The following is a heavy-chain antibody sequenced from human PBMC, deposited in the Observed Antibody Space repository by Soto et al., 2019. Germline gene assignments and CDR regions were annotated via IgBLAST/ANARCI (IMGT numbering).Heavy chain of an antibody. D-gene: IGHD1-26*01. J-gene: IGHJ4*02. Sequence: GGSLRLSCAASGFTFSDYAMSCVRQAPGKGLEWVSSSSSGGGSPYYADSVKGRFTISRNNSKNTLFLQMNSLRAEDTAVYYCAKGDGRIVPRHFDYWGQGTLVTVSS. V-gene: IGHV3-23*01. CDR3: AKGDGRIVPRHFDY. CDR1: GFTFSDYA. CDR2: SSSGGGSP.